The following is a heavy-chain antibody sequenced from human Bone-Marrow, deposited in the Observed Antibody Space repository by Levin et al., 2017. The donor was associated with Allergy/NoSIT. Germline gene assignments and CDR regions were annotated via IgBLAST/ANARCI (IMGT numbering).Heavy chain of an antibody. CDR1: GFTFSDYY. D-gene: IGHD2-15*01. CDR3: ARDFRVALSGARIPGYFDS. J-gene: IGHJ4*02. V-gene: IGHV3-11*01. Sequence: PGGSLKLSCAASGFTFSDYYIYWIRQAPGKGLEWVSCISGSATTTYYADSVKGRFTVSRDNARNSLYLEMNSLRAEDTAVYYCARDFRVALSGARIPGYFDSWGQGTLVTVSS. CDR2: ISGSATTT.